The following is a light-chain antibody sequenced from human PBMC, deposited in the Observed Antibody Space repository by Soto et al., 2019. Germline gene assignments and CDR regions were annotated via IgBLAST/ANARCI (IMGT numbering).Light chain of an antibody. V-gene: IGKV1-5*01. CDR3: QQYFHYPVT. CDR1: QDINNW. CDR2: DVS. J-gene: IGKJ2*01. Sequence: QMTQSPSPLSAFVGDSVTITCRATQDINNWLAWYHQKPGKAPRPMIYDVSTLQTGVPSRFSGRGSGTEATLIISSLQPDDVATYYCQQYFHYPVTFGRGTKVDIK.